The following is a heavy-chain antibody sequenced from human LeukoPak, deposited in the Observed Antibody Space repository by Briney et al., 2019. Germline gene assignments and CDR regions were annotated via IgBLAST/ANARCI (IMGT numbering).Heavy chain of an antibody. CDR2: IGTAGDT. J-gene: IGHJ5*02. V-gene: IGHV3-13*01. Sequence: GGSLRLSCAASGFTFSSYDMHWVRQATGKGLEWVSAIGTAGDTYYPGSVKGRFTISRENAKNSLYLQMNSLRAGDTAVYYCAREVETTSGNWFDPWGQGTLVTVSS. CDR1: GFTFSSYD. D-gene: IGHD1-7*01. CDR3: AREVETTSGNWFDP.